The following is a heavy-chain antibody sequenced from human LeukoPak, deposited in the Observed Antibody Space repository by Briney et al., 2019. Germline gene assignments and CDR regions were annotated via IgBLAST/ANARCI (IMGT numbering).Heavy chain of an antibody. V-gene: IGHV3-23*01. CDR2: ISGSGGST. J-gene: IGHJ4*02. CDR3: AKAGRGVRGVIYTGVYY. Sequence: PGGSLRLSCAASGFTFSSYAMSWVRQAPGKGLEWVSAISGSGGSTYYADSVKGRFTISRDNSKNTLYLQMNSLRAEDTAVYYCAKAGRGVRGVIYTGVYYWGQGTLVTVSS. CDR1: GFTFSSYA. D-gene: IGHD3-10*01.